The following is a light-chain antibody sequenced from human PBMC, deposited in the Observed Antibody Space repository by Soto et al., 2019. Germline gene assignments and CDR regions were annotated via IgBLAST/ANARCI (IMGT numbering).Light chain of an antibody. CDR2: DVS. J-gene: IGLJ2*01. V-gene: IGLV2-14*03. CDR3: TSYTTNKTPL. Sequence: QSALTQPASVSGSPGQSITISCTGTSSDVGGYNYVSWYQQHPGKAPKLMIYDVSSRPSAVSNRFSGSKSGNTASLTISGLLSEDEADYYCTSYTTNKTPLFGGGTKLTVL. CDR1: SSDVGGYNY.